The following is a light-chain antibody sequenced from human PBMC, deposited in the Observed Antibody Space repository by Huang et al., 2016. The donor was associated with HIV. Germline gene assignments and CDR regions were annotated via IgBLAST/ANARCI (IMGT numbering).Light chain of an antibody. CDR3: QQRSTWPRSIT. CDR1: QNINDF. Sequence: EIVLTQSPATLSLSPGERATVSCRASQNINDFLAWYQQTPGQPPRLLIYDASSRASGIPARFSGNGSGTHFPFMLSSLEPEDFAIYYCQQRSTWPRSITFGQGTRLEI. J-gene: IGKJ5*01. CDR2: DAS. V-gene: IGKV3-11*01.